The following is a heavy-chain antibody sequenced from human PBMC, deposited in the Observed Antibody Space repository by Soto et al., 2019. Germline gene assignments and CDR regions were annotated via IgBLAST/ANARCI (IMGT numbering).Heavy chain of an antibody. V-gene: IGHV3-53*01. CDR1: GFTVSNHY. J-gene: IGHJ4*02. CDR2: IYSGGST. CDR3: ARGRIGAVAENDY. D-gene: IGHD6-19*01. Sequence: EVQLVESGGGLIQPGGSLRLSCAASGFTVSNHYMSWVRQAPGKGLEWVSVIYSGGSTYYADSVKGRFTISRDNSKNTLYLQMNSLRAEDTAVYYCARGRIGAVAENDYWGQGTLVTVSS.